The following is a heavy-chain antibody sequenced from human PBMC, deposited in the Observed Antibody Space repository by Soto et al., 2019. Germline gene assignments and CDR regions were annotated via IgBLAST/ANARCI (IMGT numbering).Heavy chain of an antibody. J-gene: IGHJ6*02. CDR3: AADSFGSMGWGGYYYYSHGLDV. CDR1: GFTFTSSA. V-gene: IGHV1-58*01. CDR2: IVVGSGNT. D-gene: IGHD3-16*01. Sequence: QMQLVQSGPEVKKPGTSVKVSCKASGFTFTSSAVQWVRQARGQRLEWIGWIVVGSGNTNYAQKFQERVTITRDMSTGTADVGVSSVRSEDTAVYYCAADSFGSMGWGGYYYYSHGLDVWGQGTPVPFSS.